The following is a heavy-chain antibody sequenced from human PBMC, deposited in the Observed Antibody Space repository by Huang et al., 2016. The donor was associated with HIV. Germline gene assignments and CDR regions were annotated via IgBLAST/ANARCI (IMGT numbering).Heavy chain of an antibody. CDR3: TRGAVRYFDRGGTRYYGMDV. CDR1: GGSFSGYF. Sequence: VQLQQWGAGLLKPSETLSLTCAVHGGSFSGYFWSWVRQPPGRGLKWIGEINHSGRTNYNPSLKSRVTISRDTSKNQFSLKLSSVTAADTAVYYCTRGAVRYFDRGGTRYYGMDVWGQGTTVTVSS. V-gene: IGHV4-34*01. CDR2: INHSGRT. J-gene: IGHJ6*02. D-gene: IGHD3-9*01.